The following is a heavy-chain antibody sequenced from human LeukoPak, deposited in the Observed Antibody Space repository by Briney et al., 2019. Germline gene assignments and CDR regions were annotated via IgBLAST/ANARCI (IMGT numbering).Heavy chain of an antibody. CDR2: LSPTGGSA. Sequence: GGSLRLSCAASGFTFSSFAMSWVRQAPGKGLEWVSSLSPTGGSAYYADSVKGRFTISRDNSENTLYLQMNNLRADDTAVYYCTKVRPIGSGRLNWFDPWGQGALVTVSS. CDR3: TKVRPIGSGRLNWFDP. D-gene: IGHD6-19*01. J-gene: IGHJ5*02. CDR1: GFTFSSFA. V-gene: IGHV3-23*01.